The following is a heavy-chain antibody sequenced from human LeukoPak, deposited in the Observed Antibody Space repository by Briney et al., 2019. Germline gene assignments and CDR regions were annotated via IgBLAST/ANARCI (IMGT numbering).Heavy chain of an antibody. CDR3: ARDEAVAGTRYYYYGMDV. CDR2: IIPIFGTA. D-gene: IGHD6-19*01. Sequence: SVKVSCKASGGTFSSYAISWVRQAPGQGLEWMGGIIPIFGTANYAQKFQGRVTITADESTSTAYMELSSLRSEDTAVYYCARDEAVAGTRYYYYGMDVWGQGTTVTVSS. V-gene: IGHV1-69*13. J-gene: IGHJ6*02. CDR1: GGTFSSYA.